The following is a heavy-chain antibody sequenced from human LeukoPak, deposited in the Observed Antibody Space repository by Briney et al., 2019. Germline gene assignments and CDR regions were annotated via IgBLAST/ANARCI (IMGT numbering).Heavy chain of an antibody. CDR3: AKDRVPGGYYDFWSGYYSDFDY. D-gene: IGHD3-3*01. Sequence: HPGGSLRLSCAASGFTFSSYGMHWARQAPGKGLEWVAVIWYDGSNKYYADSVKGRFTISRDNSKNTLYLQMNSLRAEDTAVYYCAKDRVPGGYYDFWSGYYSDFDYWGQGTLVTVSS. CDR2: IWYDGSNK. J-gene: IGHJ4*02. CDR1: GFTFSSYG. V-gene: IGHV3-33*06.